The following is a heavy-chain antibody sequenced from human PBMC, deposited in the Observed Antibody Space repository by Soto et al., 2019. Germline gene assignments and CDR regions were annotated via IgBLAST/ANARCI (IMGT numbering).Heavy chain of an antibody. V-gene: IGHV4-4*02. D-gene: IGHD7-27*01. J-gene: IGHJ4*02. CDR1: GDSISSSVW. CDR2: VFHTGNT. Sequence: QVQMQESGPGLVKPSGTLSLTCAVSGDSISSSVWWTWVRQPPGKGLEWIGEVFHTGNTNYNPFLKSRVTMSVDKSTNEFSLKVTSVTAADTAIYYCARKAWVRFDYWGQGALVTVSS. CDR3: ARKAWVRFDY.